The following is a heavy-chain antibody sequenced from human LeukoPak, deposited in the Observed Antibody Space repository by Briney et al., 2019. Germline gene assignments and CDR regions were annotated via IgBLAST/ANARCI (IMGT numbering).Heavy chain of an antibody. J-gene: IGHJ3*02. Sequence: GGSLRLSCAASGFTFSDYYMSWIRKAPGKGLEWVSYISSSSSYTNYADSVKGRFTISRDNAKNSLYLQMNSLRAEDTAVYYCARAMDSSGWGAFDIWGQGTMVTVSS. D-gene: IGHD6-19*01. V-gene: IGHV3-11*05. CDR2: ISSSSSYT. CDR3: ARAMDSSGWGAFDI. CDR1: GFTFSDYY.